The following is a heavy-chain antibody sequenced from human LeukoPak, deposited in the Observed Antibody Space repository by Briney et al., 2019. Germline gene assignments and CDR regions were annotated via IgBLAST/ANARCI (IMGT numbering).Heavy chain of an antibody. CDR2: INHSGST. V-gene: IGHV4-34*01. CDR3: ARGRITMVRGALYYFDY. D-gene: IGHD3-10*01. CDR1: GGSFSGYY. Sequence: SETLSLTCAVYGGSFSGYYWSWIRHPPGKGLEWIGEINHSGSTNYNPSLKSRVTISVDTSKNQFSLKLSSVTAADTAVYYCARGRITMVRGALYYFDYWGQGTLVTVSS. J-gene: IGHJ4*02.